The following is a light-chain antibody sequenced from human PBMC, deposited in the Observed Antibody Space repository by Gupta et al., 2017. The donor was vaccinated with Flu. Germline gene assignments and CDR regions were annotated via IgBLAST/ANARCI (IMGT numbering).Light chain of an antibody. V-gene: IGLV2-14*01. CDR3: ASYTTTSTWL. CDR2: EVT. J-gene: IGLJ3*02. Sequence: QSTLTQPASVSGSPGQSITISCTGTSSDVGGYSYVSWYQHHPGKAPKLMIYEVTDQPSGISNRFSGSKSGNTASLTISGLQAEDEADYFCASYTTTSTWLFGGGTKLTVL. CDR1: SSDVGGYSY.